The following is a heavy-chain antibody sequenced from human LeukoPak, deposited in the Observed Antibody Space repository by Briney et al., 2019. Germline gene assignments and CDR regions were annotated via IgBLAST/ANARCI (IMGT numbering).Heavy chain of an antibody. D-gene: IGHD1-26*01. CDR1: GFTVSSNY. CDR2: IYSGGST. J-gene: IGHJ2*01. V-gene: IGHV3-53*01. Sequence: GGSLRLSCAASGFTVSSNYMSWVRQAPGKGLEWVSVIYSGGSTYYADSVKGRFTISRDNSKNTLYLQMNGLRAEDTAVYYCARARGARRLGFDLWGRGTLVTVSS. CDR3: ARARGARRLGFDL.